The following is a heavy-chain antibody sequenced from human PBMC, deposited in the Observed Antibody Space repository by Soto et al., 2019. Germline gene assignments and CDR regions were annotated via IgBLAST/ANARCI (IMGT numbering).Heavy chain of an antibody. Sequence: ILSCAASGFTFSSYEMNWVRQAPGKGLEWVSYISSSGSTIYYADSVKGRFTISRDNAKNSLYLQMNSLRAEDTAVYYCATLKSITMVRGIDAFDIWGQGTMVTVSS. J-gene: IGHJ3*02. D-gene: IGHD3-10*01. CDR3: ATLKSITMVRGIDAFDI. CDR2: ISSSGSTI. CDR1: GFTFSSYE. V-gene: IGHV3-48*03.